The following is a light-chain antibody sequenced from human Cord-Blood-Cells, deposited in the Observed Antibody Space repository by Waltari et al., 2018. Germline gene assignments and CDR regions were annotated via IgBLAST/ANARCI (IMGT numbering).Light chain of an antibody. J-gene: IGKJ4*02. CDR3: QQSYSTLT. CDR2: AAS. CDR1: QSISSY. Sequence: DIQMTPSPSSLSASVGDRVTITCRASQSISSYLNWYQQKPGKAPKRLIYAASSLQSGVPSRFSGSGSGTDFTLTISSLQPEDFATYYCQQSYSTLTFGGGTKVEIK. V-gene: IGKV1-39*01.